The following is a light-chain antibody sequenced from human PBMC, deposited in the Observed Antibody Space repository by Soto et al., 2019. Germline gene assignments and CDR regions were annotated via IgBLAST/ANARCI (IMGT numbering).Light chain of an antibody. J-gene: IGLJ1*01. CDR1: SSDVGGYNY. V-gene: IGLV2-14*03. Sequence: QSVLTQPASVSGSSGHSITISCTGTSSDVGGYNYVSWYQHHPGKAPKLMIYDVSNRPSGVSNSFSGSKSGKTASLTISGLQSEDEADYYCCSYTTSNTRQIVFGAGTKVTVL. CDR2: DVS. CDR3: CSYTTSNTRQIV.